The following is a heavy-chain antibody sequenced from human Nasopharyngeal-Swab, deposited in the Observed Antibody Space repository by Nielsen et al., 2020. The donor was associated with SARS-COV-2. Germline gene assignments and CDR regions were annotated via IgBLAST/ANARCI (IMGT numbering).Heavy chain of an antibody. D-gene: IGHD1-7*01. CDR3: ARVRKGHWHSGYYYYYYGMDV. Sequence: SVKVSCKASGGTFSSYAISWVRQAPGQGLEWMGRIIPILGIANYAQKFQGRVTITADKSTSTAYMELSSLRSEDTAVYYCARVRKGHWHSGYYYYYYGMDVWGQGTTVTVSS. CDR1: GGTFSSYA. CDR2: IIPILGIA. V-gene: IGHV1-69*04. J-gene: IGHJ6*02.